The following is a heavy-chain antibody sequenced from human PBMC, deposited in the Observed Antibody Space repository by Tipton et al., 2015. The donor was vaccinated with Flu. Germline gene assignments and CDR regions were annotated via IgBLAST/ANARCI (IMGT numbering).Heavy chain of an antibody. CDR3: ARSRISAAGRNSRPNFDY. CDR1: GGSFSGYY. J-gene: IGHJ4*02. Sequence: TLSLTCAVYGGSFSGYYWSWIRQPPGKGLEWIGEINNSGSTNYNPSLKSRVTISVDTSKNQFSLKLSSVTAADTAVYYCARSRISAAGRNSRPNFDYWGQGTPVTVST. V-gene: IGHV4-34*01. D-gene: IGHD6-13*01. CDR2: INNSGST.